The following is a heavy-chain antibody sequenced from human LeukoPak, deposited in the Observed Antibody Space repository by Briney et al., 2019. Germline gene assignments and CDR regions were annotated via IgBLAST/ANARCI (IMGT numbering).Heavy chain of an antibody. D-gene: IGHD6-19*01. CDR3: ARDRYSSGPPIGY. CDR1: GYTFTGYY. J-gene: IGHJ4*02. Sequence: EASVKVSCKASGYTFTGYYMHWVRQAPGQGLEWMGWINPNSGGTNYAQKLQGRVTMTTDTSTSTAYMELRSLRSDDTAVYYCARDRYSSGPPIGYWGQGTLVTVSS. V-gene: IGHV1-2*02. CDR2: INPNSGGT.